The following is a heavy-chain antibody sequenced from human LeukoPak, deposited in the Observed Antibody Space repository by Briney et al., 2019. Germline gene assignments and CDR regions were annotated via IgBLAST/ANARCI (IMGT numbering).Heavy chain of an antibody. D-gene: IGHD3-3*01. Sequence: PGGSLRLSCAASGFTFDDYAMNWFRQAPGKGLEWVSGINWNGGSTYYRDSVKGRFTISRDNAKNSLYLQMNSLRAEDTALYYCARVKGSGYRNSIDYWGQGTLVTVSS. CDR3: ARVKGSGYRNSIDY. CDR2: INWNGGST. J-gene: IGHJ4*02. V-gene: IGHV3-20*04. CDR1: GFTFDDYA.